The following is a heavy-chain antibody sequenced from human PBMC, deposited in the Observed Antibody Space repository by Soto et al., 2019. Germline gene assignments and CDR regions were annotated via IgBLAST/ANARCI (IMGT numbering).Heavy chain of an antibody. V-gene: IGHV3-48*02. CDR2: SSPRGDTI. J-gene: IGHJ4*02. Sequence: WWSLRLSCLASVSSLAKYPMNWVRQTPGKGLEWISYSSPRGDTIYYADSVEGRFTISRDNARNSLSLHMSSLRDEDSALYYCAKGPHTNVGWPYYFESWGQGVPVTVSS. CDR3: AKGPHTNVGWPYYFES. CDR1: VSSLAKYP. D-gene: IGHD6-19*01.